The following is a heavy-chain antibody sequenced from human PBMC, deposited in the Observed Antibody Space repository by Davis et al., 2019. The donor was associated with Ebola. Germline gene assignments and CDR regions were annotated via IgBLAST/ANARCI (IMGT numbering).Heavy chain of an antibody. J-gene: IGHJ4*02. CDR1: GFPVSSNY. V-gene: IGHV3-66*01. Sequence: PGGSLRLSCAASGFPVSSNYMTWVRQAPGKGLEWVSIFYTAGTSYYADSVKGRFTISRDNSKNTLYLQMNSLRAEDTAVYYCARGPSTGNSFSYWGQGTLVTVSS. CDR3: ARGPSTGNSFSY. D-gene: IGHD6-13*01. CDR2: FYTAGTS.